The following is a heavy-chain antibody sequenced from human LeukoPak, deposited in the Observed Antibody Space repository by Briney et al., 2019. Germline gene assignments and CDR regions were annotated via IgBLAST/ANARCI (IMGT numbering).Heavy chain of an antibody. D-gene: IGHD2-21*02. J-gene: IGHJ4*02. Sequence: GASLRLSCAASGFTFSSYAMSWVRQAPGKGLEWVSAISGGGGSTYYADSVKGRFTISRDNSKNTLYLQMNSLRAEDTAVYYCAKDPMGDDGYWGQGTLVTVSS. V-gene: IGHV3-23*01. CDR1: GFTFSSYA. CDR2: ISGGGGST. CDR3: AKDPMGDDGY.